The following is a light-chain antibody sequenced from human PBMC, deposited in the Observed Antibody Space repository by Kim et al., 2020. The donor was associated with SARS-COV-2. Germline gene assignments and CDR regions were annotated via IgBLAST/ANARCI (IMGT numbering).Light chain of an antibody. V-gene: IGKV3-20*01. J-gene: IGKJ1*01. Sequence: SPGERATLSCRTSQSVSNTYVAWYQQKPGQAPRLLIYGASNRATGIPDRFSGSGSGTDFTLTISRLEPEDFAVYYCQHYGSSLWTFGQGTKVDIK. CDR2: GAS. CDR3: QHYGSSLWT. CDR1: QSVSNTY.